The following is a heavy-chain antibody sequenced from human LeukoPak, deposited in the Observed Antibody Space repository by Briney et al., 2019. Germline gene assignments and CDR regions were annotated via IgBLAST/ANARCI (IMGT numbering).Heavy chain of an antibody. CDR2: ISTSGTTI. CDR1: GLTFTDYY. D-gene: IGHD3-16*02. CDR3: ARSRGYRSFDY. V-gene: IGHV3-11*01. Sequence: PGGSLRLSCAASGLTFTDYYMSWIRQTPGKGLEWLSYISTSGTTIYYADSVKGRFTISRGNAKNSLYLQMNNLRAEDTAVYYCARSRGYRSFDYWGQGTLVTVSS. J-gene: IGHJ4*02.